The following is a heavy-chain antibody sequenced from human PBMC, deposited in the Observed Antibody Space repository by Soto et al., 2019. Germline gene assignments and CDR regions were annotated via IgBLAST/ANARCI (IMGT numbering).Heavy chain of an antibody. CDR2: ITNSDSTI. Sequence: QVQLVESGGGLDKPGGSLRLSCAASGFTFSDYYMTWIRQAPGKGLEWVSYITNSDSTIYYADSVKGRFTMSRDKAKNSLYLQMNSLRGEDTVLYYCARGGATRFGYWGQGTLVTVSS. V-gene: IGHV3-11*01. CDR1: GFTFSDYY. D-gene: IGHD2-2*01. CDR3: ARGGATRFGY. J-gene: IGHJ4*02.